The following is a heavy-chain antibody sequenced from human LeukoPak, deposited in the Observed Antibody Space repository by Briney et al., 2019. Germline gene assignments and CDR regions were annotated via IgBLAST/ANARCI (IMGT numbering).Heavy chain of an antibody. V-gene: IGHV4-30-4*01. Sequence: SETLSLTCTVSGDSISSGDYYWSWIRQPPGKGLEWIGYIFYSGSTYYNPSLKSRVTISVDTSKNQFSLKLSSVTAADTAVYYCAGDVMAAREYFDYGGKETLATVS. CDR1: GDSISSGDYY. J-gene: IGHJ4*02. CDR2: IFYSGST. D-gene: IGHD5-24*01. CDR3: AGDVMAAREYFDY.